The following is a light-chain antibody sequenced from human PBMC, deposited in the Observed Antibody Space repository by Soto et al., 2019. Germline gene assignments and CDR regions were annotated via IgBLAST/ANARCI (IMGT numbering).Light chain of an antibody. J-gene: IGKJ1*01. V-gene: IGKV3D-20*02. CDR1: QSVSSSY. Sequence: EIVLTQSPGTLSLSPGERAKLSCRASQSVSSSYLAWYQQKPCQAPRLLIYGASRRATGIPDRFSGSGSGTDFTLTISRLEPEDFAVYYCQQRSNWPTATFGQGTKVDI. CDR2: GAS. CDR3: QQRSNWPTAT.